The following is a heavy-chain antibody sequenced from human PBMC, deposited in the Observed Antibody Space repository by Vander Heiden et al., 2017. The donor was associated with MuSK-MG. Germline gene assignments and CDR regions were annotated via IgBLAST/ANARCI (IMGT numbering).Heavy chain of an antibody. CDR2: IIPIFGTA. J-gene: IGHJ4*01. V-gene: IGHV1-69*06. CDR1: GGTFSSYA. CDR3: ARGVVGYSYGTFDY. D-gene: IGHD5-18*01. Sequence: QVQLVQSGAEVKKPGSSVKVSCKASGGTFSSYALSWVRTAPDQGLEGMGGIIPIFGTANYARKVQGRVTITANKSTSTAYMELSRMGSEDTAVYYCARGVVGYSYGTFDYWGHGTLVTVSS.